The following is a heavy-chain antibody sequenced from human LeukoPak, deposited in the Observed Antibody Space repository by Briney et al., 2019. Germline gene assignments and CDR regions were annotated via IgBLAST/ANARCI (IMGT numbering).Heavy chain of an antibody. CDR1: GFTFSSYA. V-gene: IGHV3-23*01. Sequence: GGSLRLSCAASGFTFSSYAMSWVRQAPGKGLEWVLAISGSGGSTYYADSVKGRFTISRDNSKNTLYLQMNSLRAEDTAVYYCAKEGPYHYYDSSGYYYFDYWGQGTLVTVSS. J-gene: IGHJ4*02. CDR3: AKEGPYHYYDSSGYYYFDY. D-gene: IGHD3-22*01. CDR2: ISGSGGST.